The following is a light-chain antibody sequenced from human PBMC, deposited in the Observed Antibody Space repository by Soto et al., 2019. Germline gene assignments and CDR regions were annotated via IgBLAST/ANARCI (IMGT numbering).Light chain of an antibody. CDR3: QQYDDWPRT. J-gene: IGKJ1*01. Sequence: EIVMTQSPATLSVSPGDRATLSCRASQGVNINLAWYQQKPGQAPRLLIYGAYTRASGFPARFSGSGSGTEFTLTIRSLQSEDFAVYYCQQYDDWPRTFGQGTKVDIK. V-gene: IGKV3-15*01. CDR2: GAY. CDR1: QGVNIN.